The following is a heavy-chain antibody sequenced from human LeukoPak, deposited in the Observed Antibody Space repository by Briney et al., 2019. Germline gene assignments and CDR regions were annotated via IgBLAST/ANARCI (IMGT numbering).Heavy chain of an antibody. J-gene: IGHJ4*02. CDR1: GFTFSSYA. Sequence: PGGSLRLPCAASGFTFSSYAMHWVRQAPGKGLEWVAVISYDGSNKYYADSVKGRFTISRDNAKNSLYLQMNSLRAEDMALYYCAKDRSRKSYSGFDYWGQGTLVTVSS. CDR3: AKDRSRKSYSGFDY. D-gene: IGHD4-11*01. CDR2: ISYDGSNK. V-gene: IGHV3-30*04.